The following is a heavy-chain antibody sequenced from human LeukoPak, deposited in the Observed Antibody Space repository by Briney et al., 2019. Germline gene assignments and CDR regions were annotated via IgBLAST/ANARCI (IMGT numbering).Heavy chain of an antibody. D-gene: IGHD6-13*01. CDR3: AEQQLVGWFDP. CDR2: IIPIFGTA. CDR1: GYTFTGYY. Sequence: ASVKVSCKASGYTFTGYYMHWVRQAPGQGLEWMGGIIPIFGTANYAQKFQGRVTITTDESTSTAYMELSSLRSEDTAVYYCAEQQLVGWFDPWGQGTLVTVSS. J-gene: IGHJ5*02. V-gene: IGHV1-69*05.